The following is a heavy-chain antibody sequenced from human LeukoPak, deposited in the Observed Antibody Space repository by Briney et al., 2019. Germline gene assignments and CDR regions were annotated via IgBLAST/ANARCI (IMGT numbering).Heavy chain of an antibody. V-gene: IGHV1-8*01. CDR3: ARLSETPAFYPGGRYLYLAY. CDR1: GYTFSSYD. D-gene: IGHD2-8*02. CDR2: MNPSTGNT. J-gene: IGHJ4*02. Sequence: GASVKVSCKASGYTFSSYDINWVRQATGQGLEWMGWMNPSTGNTGYAQKLQGRVTMTRDTSTSTAYMELSSLKSEDTAVYYCARLSETPAFYPGGRYLYLAYWGQGAQVTVSS.